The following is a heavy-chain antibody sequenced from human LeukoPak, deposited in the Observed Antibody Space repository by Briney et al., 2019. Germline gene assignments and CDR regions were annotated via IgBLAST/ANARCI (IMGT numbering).Heavy chain of an antibody. V-gene: IGHV4-34*01. D-gene: IGHD6-13*01. CDR1: GGSFSGYY. Sequence: SETLSLTCAVYGGSFSGYYWSWIRQPPGKGLEWIGEINHSGSTNYNPSLKSRVTISVDTSKNQFSLKLSSVTAADTAVYYCARGIAALLDYWGQGTLVTVSS. CDR2: INHSGST. J-gene: IGHJ4*02. CDR3: ARGIAALLDY.